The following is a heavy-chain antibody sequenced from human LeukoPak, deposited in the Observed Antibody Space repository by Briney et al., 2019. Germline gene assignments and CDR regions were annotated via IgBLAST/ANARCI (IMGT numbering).Heavy chain of an antibody. Sequence: GASVKVSCKASGGTFSSYAISWVRQAPGQGLEWMGIINPSGGSTSYAQKFQGRVTMTRDTSTSTVYMELSSLRSEDTAVYYCARDSVTTVVAVYDYWGQGTLVTVSS. V-gene: IGHV1-46*01. J-gene: IGHJ4*02. CDR1: GGTFSSYA. D-gene: IGHD4-23*01. CDR2: INPSGGST. CDR3: ARDSVTTVVAVYDY.